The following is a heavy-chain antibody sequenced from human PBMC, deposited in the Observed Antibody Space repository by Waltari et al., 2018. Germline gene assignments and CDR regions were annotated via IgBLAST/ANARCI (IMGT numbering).Heavy chain of an antibody. D-gene: IGHD4-17*01. J-gene: IGHJ2*01. Sequence: QVQLQESGPGLVKPSETLSLTCAVSGYSISRGYYWGWIRQPPGKGLEWIGSIYHSGSTYYNPSLKSRVTISVDTSKNQFSLKLSSVTAADTAVYYCARRRYGDSYWYFDLWGRGTLVTVSS. CDR1: GYSISRGYY. CDR3: ARRRYGDSYWYFDL. CDR2: IYHSGST. V-gene: IGHV4-38-2*01.